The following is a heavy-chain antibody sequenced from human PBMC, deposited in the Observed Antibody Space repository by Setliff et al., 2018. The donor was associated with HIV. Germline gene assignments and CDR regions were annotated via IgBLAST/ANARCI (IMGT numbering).Heavy chain of an antibody. CDR2: INHSGST. V-gene: IGHV4-34*01. CDR3: SRLTTTYYYDSSAYYHPV. Sequence: SETLSLTCAVYGGSFSGYYWSWIRQPPGKGLEWIGEINHSGSTNYNPSLKSRVTISVDTSKNQFSLKLSSVTAADTAVFYCSRLTTTYYYDSSAYYHPVWGQGTLVTVSS. J-gene: IGHJ4*02. CDR1: GGSFSGYY. D-gene: IGHD3-22*01.